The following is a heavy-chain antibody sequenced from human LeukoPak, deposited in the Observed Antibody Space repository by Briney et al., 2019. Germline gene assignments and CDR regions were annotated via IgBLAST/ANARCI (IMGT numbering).Heavy chain of an antibody. CDR2: INHSGST. J-gene: IGHJ4*02. CDR1: GGSFSGYY. CDR3: ARSVLMVYAIRPYFDY. Sequence: SETLSLTCAVYGGSFSGYYWSWIRQPPGKGLEWIGEINHSGSTNYNPSLKSRVTISVDTSKNQFSLKLGSVTAADTAVYYCARSVLMVYAIRPYFDYWGQGTLVTVSS. D-gene: IGHD2-8*01. V-gene: IGHV4-34*01.